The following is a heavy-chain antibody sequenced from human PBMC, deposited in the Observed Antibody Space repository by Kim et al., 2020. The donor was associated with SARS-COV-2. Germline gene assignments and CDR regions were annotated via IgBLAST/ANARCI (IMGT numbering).Heavy chain of an antibody. CDR2: TYYRSKWYN. D-gene: IGHD6-19*01. Sequence: SQTLSLTCAISGDSVSSNSAAWNWIRQSPSRGLEWLGRTYYRSKWYNEYALSVKSRITINPDTSKNQFSLQLKSETPEDTAVYYCVGGGGWNTWGQGTLVTVSS. V-gene: IGHV6-1*01. CDR3: VGGGGWNT. CDR1: GDSVSSNSAA. J-gene: IGHJ5*02.